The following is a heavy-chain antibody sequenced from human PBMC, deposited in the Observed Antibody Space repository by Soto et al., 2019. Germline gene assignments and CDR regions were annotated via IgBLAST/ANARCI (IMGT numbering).Heavy chain of an antibody. V-gene: IGHV4-61*01. CDR3: ARFNYDFWSGPGGHFDY. J-gene: IGHJ4*02. D-gene: IGHD3-3*01. CDR1: GGSVSSGSYY. CDR2: IYYSGST. Sequence: QVQLQESGPGLVKPSETLSLTCTVSGGSVSSGSYYWSWIRQPPGKGLEWIGYIYYSGSTNYNPSLKSRVTISVDTSKNQFSLKLSSVTAADTAVYYCARFNYDFWSGPGGHFDYWGQGTLVTVSS.